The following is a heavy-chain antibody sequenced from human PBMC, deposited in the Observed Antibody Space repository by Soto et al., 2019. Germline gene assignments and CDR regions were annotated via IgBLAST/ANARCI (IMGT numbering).Heavy chain of an antibody. CDR3: ARYGVVVAAKEGNWFDP. J-gene: IGHJ5*02. CDR1: SGSISSSNW. CDR2: IYHSGST. D-gene: IGHD2-15*01. Sequence: QVQLQESGPGLVKPSGPLSLTCAVSSGSISSSNWWSWVRQPPGKGLEWIGEIYHSGSTNYNPSLKSRVTISVDKSKNQFSLKLSSVTAADTAVYYCARYGVVVAAKEGNWFDPWGQGTLVTVSS. V-gene: IGHV4-4*02.